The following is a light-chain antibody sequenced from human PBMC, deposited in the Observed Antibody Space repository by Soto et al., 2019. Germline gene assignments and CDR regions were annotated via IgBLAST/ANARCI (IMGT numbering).Light chain of an antibody. Sequence: EIVMTKSPATLSVSPGDRATLSCRASQSGSSNLAWYQQKPGQAPRLLIYGASTRATGIPARFSGSGSGTEFTLTISSLQSEEFAVYYCQQYNNWPPLMYTFGQGTKLEIK. CDR3: QQYNNWPPLMYT. V-gene: IGKV3-15*01. J-gene: IGKJ2*01. CDR2: GAS. CDR1: QSGSSN.